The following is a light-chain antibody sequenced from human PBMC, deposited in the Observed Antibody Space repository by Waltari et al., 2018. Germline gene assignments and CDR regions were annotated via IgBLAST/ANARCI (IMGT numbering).Light chain of an antibody. J-gene: IGKJ5*01. CDR1: QRVLYSSNNQNY. CDR3: QQHYDTPIT. V-gene: IGKV4-1*01. CDR2: WAS. Sequence: DIVMTQSPDSLAVSLGVRATINCKSSQRVLYSSNNQNYLAWYQQKPGQPPKLLIYWASTRESGVPDRFSGSGSGTDFTLTISSLQAEDVAVYYCQQHYDTPITFGQGTRLEIK.